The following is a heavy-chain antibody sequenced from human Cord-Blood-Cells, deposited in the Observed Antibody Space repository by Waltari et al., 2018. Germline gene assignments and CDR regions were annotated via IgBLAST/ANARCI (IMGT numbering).Heavy chain of an antibody. D-gene: IGHD1-26*01. CDR1: GYTFTSYY. CDR3: ARDQGGEGATVFDY. CDR2: SNPGGGST. Sequence: QVQLVQSGAEVKKPGASVKVSCKASGYTFTSYYMHWVRQAPGQGLEWMGKSNPGGGSTSYAQKLQGRVTMTRATSTSTVYMELSSLRSEDTAVYYCARDQGGEGATVFDYWGQGTLVTVSS. J-gene: IGHJ4*02. V-gene: IGHV1-46*04.